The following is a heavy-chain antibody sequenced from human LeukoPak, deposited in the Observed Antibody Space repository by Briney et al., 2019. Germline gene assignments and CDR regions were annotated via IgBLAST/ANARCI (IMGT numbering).Heavy chain of an antibody. CDR1: GFTLSSYE. CDR2: ISGSGGST. CDR3: AKGYYDYVWGSYYFDY. J-gene: IGHJ4*02. V-gene: IGHV3-23*01. D-gene: IGHD3-16*01. Sequence: GGSLRLSCAASGFTLSSYEMNWVRQAPGKGLEWVSAISGSGGSTYYADSVKGRFTISRDNSRDTLYLQMNSLRAEDTAVYYCAKGYYDYVWGSYYFDYWGQGTLVTVSS.